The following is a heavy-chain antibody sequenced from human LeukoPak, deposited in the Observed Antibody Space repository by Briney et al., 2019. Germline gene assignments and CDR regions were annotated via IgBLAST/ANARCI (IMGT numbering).Heavy chain of an antibody. CDR3: ARSDTYCSGGSCPPNTFDAFDI. D-gene: IGHD2-15*01. J-gene: IGHJ3*02. CDR2: IYYSGSTNYNSGTP. V-gene: IGHV4-59*01. CDR1: GGSISTFY. Sequence: SETLSLTCTVSGGSISTFYWSWIRQPPGKGLEWIRYIYYSGSTNYNSGTPNYNPSLKSRVTISVDTSKKQLSLKLSSVTAADTAVYYCARSDTYCSGGSCPPNTFDAFDIWGQGTMVTVSS.